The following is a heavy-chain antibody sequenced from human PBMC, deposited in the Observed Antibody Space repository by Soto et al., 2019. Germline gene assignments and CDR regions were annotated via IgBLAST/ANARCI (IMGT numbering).Heavy chain of an antibody. CDR1: GYSFTDHY. Sequence: ASVKVSCKASGYSFTDHYMHWVRQAPGQGLEWMGWINPKSGGANYGQKFQGRVAMTRDTSISTAYVELSRLGFDDTAVYYCARGGITIFGVIDYWGQGTLVTVSS. CDR3: ARGGITIFGVIDY. J-gene: IGHJ4*02. CDR2: INPKSGGA. D-gene: IGHD3-3*01. V-gene: IGHV1-2*02.